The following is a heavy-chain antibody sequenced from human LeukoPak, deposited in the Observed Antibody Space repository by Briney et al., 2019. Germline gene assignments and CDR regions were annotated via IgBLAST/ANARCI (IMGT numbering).Heavy chain of an antibody. CDR2: ISGYIANK. V-gene: IGHV1-18*01. CDR3: ARTSAAAGLDY. D-gene: IGHD6-13*01. J-gene: IGHJ4*02. Sequence: GASVKVSCKASGYTFTDYGIGWVRQAPGQGLEWMGWISGYIANKNFAQKVQGRVTITTDKSTSTAYMELSSLRSEDTAVYYCARTSAAAGLDYWGQGTLVTVSS. CDR1: GYTFTDYG.